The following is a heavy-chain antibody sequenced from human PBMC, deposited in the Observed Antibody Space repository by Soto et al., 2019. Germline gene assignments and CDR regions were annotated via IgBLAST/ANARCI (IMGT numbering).Heavy chain of an antibody. CDR2: ITATGRGT. CDR1: GFTFTTYA. J-gene: IGHJ3*02. Sequence: EAQLLESGGGLVQPGRSLRLSCAASGFTFTTYAMNWVRQAPGQGLEWVSAITATGRGTYYADSVQGRFTISRDNSKTMLYLKMSSLRVEATVVYYCAHPRGYGVFDAYDIWGQGTLVTVSS. V-gene: IGHV3-23*01. CDR3: AHPRGYGVFDAYDI. D-gene: IGHD4-17*01.